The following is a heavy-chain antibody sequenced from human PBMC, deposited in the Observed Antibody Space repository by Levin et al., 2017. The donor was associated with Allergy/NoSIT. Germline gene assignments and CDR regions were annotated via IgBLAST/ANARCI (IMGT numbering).Heavy chain of an antibody. V-gene: IGHV2-70*01. CDR1: GFSLSTSGMC. Sequence: SGPTLVKPTQTLTLTCTFSGFSLSTSGMCVTWIRQPPGKALEWLALLDWDDDKFYSTSLRTRLTISKDTSKNQVVLTMTNMDPLDTATYYCARASYGDGDNYFDYWGQGTLVTVSS. D-gene: IGHD4-17*01. J-gene: IGHJ4*02. CDR3: ARASYGDGDNYFDY. CDR2: LDWDDDK.